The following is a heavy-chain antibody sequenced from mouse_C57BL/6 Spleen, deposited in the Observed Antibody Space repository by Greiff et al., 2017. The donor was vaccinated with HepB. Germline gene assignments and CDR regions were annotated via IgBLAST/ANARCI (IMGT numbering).Heavy chain of an antibody. V-gene: IGHV2-9-1*01. Sequence: VMLVESGPGLVAPSQSLSITCTVSGFSLTSYAISWVRQPPGKGLEWLGVIWTGGGTNYNSALKSRLSISKDNSKSQVFLKMNSLQTDDTARYYCARTDSSGYVKYYFDYWGQGTTLTVSS. CDR3: ARTDSSGYVKYYFDY. CDR2: IWTGGGT. D-gene: IGHD3-2*02. CDR1: GFSLTSYA. J-gene: IGHJ2*01.